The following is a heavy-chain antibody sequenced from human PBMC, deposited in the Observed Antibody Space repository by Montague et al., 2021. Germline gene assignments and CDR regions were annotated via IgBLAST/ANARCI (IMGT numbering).Heavy chain of an antibody. V-gene: IGHV4-31*03. CDR3: ARGRLATGDFDY. Sequence: TLSLTCTVSGASLSSVGYSWTWIRQHPGKGLEWIGYMYYSGGTYYNPSLKSRVTISGDTPKNHFSLRLTSVTAADTAVYYCARGRLATGDFDYWGQGTLVTVSS. D-gene: IGHD6-13*01. J-gene: IGHJ4*02. CDR1: GASLSSVGYS. CDR2: MYYSGGT.